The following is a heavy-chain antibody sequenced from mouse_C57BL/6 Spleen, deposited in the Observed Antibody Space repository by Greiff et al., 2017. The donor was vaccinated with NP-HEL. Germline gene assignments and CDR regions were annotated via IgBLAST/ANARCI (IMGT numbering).Heavy chain of an antibody. D-gene: IGHD1-1*01. CDR2: INPSSGYT. CDR1: GYTFTSYT. Sequence: QVHVKQSGAELARPGASVKMSCKASGYTFTSYTMHWVKQRPGQGLEWIGYINPSSGYTKYNQKFKDKATLTADKSSSTAYMQLSSLTSEDSAVYYCAVYGSSYGYFDVWGTGTTVTVSS. J-gene: IGHJ1*03. V-gene: IGHV1-4*01. CDR3: AVYGSSYGYFDV.